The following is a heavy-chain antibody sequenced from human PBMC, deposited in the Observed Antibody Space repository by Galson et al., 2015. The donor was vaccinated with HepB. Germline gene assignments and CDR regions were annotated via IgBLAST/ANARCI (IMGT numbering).Heavy chain of an antibody. CDR1: GFTFRSYS. V-gene: IGHV3-48*02. CDR3: ARDLGYCSSTSCRSYYYYYGMDV. D-gene: IGHD2-2*01. J-gene: IGHJ6*02. CDR2: ISSSSSTI. Sequence: SLRLSCAASGFTFRSYSMNWVRQAPGKGLEWVSYISSSSSTIYYADSVKGRFTISRDNAKNSLYLQMNSLRDEDTAVYYCARDLGYCSSTSCRSYYYYYGMDVWGQGTTVTVSS.